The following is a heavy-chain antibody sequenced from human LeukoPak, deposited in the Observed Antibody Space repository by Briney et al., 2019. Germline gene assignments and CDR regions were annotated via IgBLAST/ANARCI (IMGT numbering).Heavy chain of an antibody. CDR3: ARVTSYGDYVTSNFDY. D-gene: IGHD4-17*01. CDR2: IIPIFGTA. V-gene: IGHV1-69*13. CDR1: GGTFSSYA. Sequence: SVKVSCKASGGTFSSYAISWVRQAPGQGLEWMGGIIPIFGTANSAQKFQGRVTITADESTSTAYMELSSLRSEDTAVYYCARVTSYGDYVTSNFDYWGQGTLVTVSS. J-gene: IGHJ4*02.